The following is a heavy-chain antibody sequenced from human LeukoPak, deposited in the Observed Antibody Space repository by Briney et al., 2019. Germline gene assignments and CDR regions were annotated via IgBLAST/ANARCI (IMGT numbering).Heavy chain of an antibody. Sequence: SETLSLTCTVSGGSISSYYWSWIRQPPGKGLEWIGYIYYSGSTNYNPSLKSRVTISVDTSKNQFSLKLSSVTAADTAVYYCARTVKRGYGTAFAYWGQGTLVTVSS. J-gene: IGHJ4*02. CDR1: GGSISSYY. CDR3: ARTVKRGYGTAFAY. V-gene: IGHV4-59*01. D-gene: IGHD3-22*01. CDR2: IYYSGST.